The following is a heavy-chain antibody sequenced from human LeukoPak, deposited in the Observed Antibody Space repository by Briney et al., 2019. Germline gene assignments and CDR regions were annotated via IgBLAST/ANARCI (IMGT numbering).Heavy chain of an antibody. CDR3: ARGGYSGYESKDDAFDI. CDR2: INPSGGST. Sequence: GASVKVSCKASGYTFTSYYMHWVRQAPGQGLEWMGIINPSGGSTSYAQKFQGRVTMTRDTSTSTAYMELSSLRSEDTAVYYCARGGYSGYESKDDAFDIWGQGTMVTVSS. J-gene: IGHJ3*02. D-gene: IGHD5-12*01. V-gene: IGHV1-46*01. CDR1: GYTFTSYY.